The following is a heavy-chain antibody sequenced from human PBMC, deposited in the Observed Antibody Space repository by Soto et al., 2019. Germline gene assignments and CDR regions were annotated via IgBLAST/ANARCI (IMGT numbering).Heavy chain of an antibody. CDR3: ARGRGWRDY. V-gene: IGHV1-8*01. D-gene: IGHD6-19*01. J-gene: IGHJ4*02. Sequence: QVQLVQSGAEVKKPGASVKVSCKASGYPFTTYDISWVRQAAGQGLEWMGWINLNSGHTDYAQRFQDRVTMTRNTSLSTAYMELTSLSSEDTAVYYCARGRGWRDYWGQGTLVTVSS. CDR2: INLNSGHT. CDR1: GYPFTTYD.